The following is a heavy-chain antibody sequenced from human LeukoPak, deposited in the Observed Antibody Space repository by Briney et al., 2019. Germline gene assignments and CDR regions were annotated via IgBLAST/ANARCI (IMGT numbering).Heavy chain of an antibody. CDR1: GFTFDGYA. J-gene: IGHJ5*02. CDR3: AKGSGAGAGTGSWFDP. D-gene: IGHD6-19*01. Sequence: PGGSLRLSCAASGFTFDGYAMHWVRQAPGKGVEGVSGINWNSVSIVSADSVKGRFPISRDNAKNSLYLQMNSLRAEDTALYYCAKGSGAGAGTGSWFDPWGQGTLVTVSS. CDR2: INWNSVSI. V-gene: IGHV3-9*01.